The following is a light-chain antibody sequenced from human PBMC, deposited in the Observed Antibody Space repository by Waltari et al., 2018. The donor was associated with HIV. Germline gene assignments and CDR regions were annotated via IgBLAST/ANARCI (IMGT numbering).Light chain of an antibody. J-gene: IGLJ2*01. Sequence: QSVLTQSPSASGTPGQRVTISCSGGSSNIGSNSVDWYQQFPGTAPKLLIYSNNQRPSGVPDRFSGSKSGTSASLAISGLQSEDEATYYCATLDDSLNGPIFGGGTRLTVL. CDR2: SNN. CDR3: ATLDDSLNGPI. CDR1: SSNIGSNS. V-gene: IGLV1-44*01.